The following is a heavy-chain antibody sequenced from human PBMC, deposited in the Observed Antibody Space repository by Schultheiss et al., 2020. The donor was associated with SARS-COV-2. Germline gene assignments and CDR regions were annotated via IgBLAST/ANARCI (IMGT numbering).Heavy chain of an antibody. CDR1: GGSISSGGYS. J-gene: IGHJ4*02. CDR3: ARDLQGGTKFDY. CDR2: IYYSGST. Sequence: SETLSLTCTVSGGSISSGGYSWSWIRQPPGKGLEWIGYIYYSGSTYYNPSLKSRVTISVDTSKNQFSLKLSSVTAADTAVYYCARDLQGGTKFDYWGQGTLVTVSS. V-gene: IGHV4-61*08. D-gene: IGHD4-11*01.